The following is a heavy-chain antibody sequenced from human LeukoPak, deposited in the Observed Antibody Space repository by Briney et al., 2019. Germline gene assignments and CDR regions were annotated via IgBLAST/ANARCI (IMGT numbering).Heavy chain of an antibody. J-gene: IGHJ3*02. Sequence: ASVTVSCTVSGYTLTELSMHWVRQAPGKGLEWMGGFDPEDGETIYAQKFQGRVTMTEDTSTDTAYMELSSLRSEDTAVYYCATDQWEPHAFDIWGQGTMVTVSS. CDR1: GYTLTELS. V-gene: IGHV1-24*01. D-gene: IGHD1-26*01. CDR3: ATDQWEPHAFDI. CDR2: FDPEDGET.